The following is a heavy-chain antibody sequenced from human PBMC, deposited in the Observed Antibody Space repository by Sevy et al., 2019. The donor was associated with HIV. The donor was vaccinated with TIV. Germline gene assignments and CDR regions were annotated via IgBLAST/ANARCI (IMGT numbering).Heavy chain of an antibody. CDR3: ARDYGYSSGDY. D-gene: IGHD6-25*01. CDR1: GFTFSGFA. Sequence: GESLKISCTASGFTFSGFAMHWVRQAPGKGLEWLAVISYDGRNTYYPDSVKGRITVSRDNSKNALYLQMSSLRDEDTAVYYCARDYGYSSGDYWGQGTLVTVSS. V-gene: IGHV3-30*04. J-gene: IGHJ4*02. CDR2: ISYDGRNT.